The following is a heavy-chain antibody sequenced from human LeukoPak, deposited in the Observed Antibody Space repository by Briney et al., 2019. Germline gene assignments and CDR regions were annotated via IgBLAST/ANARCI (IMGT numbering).Heavy chain of an antibody. V-gene: IGHV3-23*01. J-gene: IGHJ4*02. CDR2: ISGSGGST. Sequence: GGSLRLSCAASGFTFSSYWMSWVRQAPGKGLEWVSAISGSGGSTYYADSVKGRFTISRDNAKNTLYLQMNSLGAEDTAVYYCARVGYCSGGSCYVIDYWGQGTLVTVSS. CDR1: GFTFSSYW. D-gene: IGHD2-15*01. CDR3: ARVGYCSGGSCYVIDY.